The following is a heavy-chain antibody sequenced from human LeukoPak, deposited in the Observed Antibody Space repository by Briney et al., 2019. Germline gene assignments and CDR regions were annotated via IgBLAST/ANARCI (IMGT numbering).Heavy chain of an antibody. J-gene: IGHJ4*02. V-gene: IGHV5-51*01. CDR3: ARRIAVAGSYYFDY. CDR2: IYPGDSDT. D-gene: IGHD6-19*01. Sequence: GEALKISCYGSGYSFNSYWIGRVRQMPGKGLGWIGIIYPGDSDTRYSPSFQGQVTISADKSISTAYLQWSSLKASDTAMYYCARRIAVAGSYYFDYWGQGTLVTVSS. CDR1: GYSFNSYW.